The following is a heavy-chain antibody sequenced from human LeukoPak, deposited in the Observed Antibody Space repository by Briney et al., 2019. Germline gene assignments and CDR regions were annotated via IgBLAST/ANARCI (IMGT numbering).Heavy chain of an antibody. J-gene: IGHJ6*03. CDR3: ARGPLTGEHYHYYMDV. CDR2: MNPNTGNT. Sequence: GASVKVCCKASGYSFTTFDINWVRQATGQGLEWMGWMNPNTGNTGFAGKFQGRVAITGNTSISTVYMELTSLTSDDTAVYYCARGPLTGEHYHYYMDVWGTGTTITVSS. V-gene: IGHV1-8*03. D-gene: IGHD7-27*01. CDR1: GYSFTTFD.